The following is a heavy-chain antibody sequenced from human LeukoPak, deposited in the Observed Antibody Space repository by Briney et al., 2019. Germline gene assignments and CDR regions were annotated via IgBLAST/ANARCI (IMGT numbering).Heavy chain of an antibody. CDR3: ARVYPGDDFWSGYYIRNQNYYYYGMDV. V-gene: IGHV1-69*13. Sequence: GASVKVSCKASGGTFISYAISWVRQAPGQGLEWMGGIIPIFGTANYAQKFQGRVTITADESTSTAYMELSSLRSEDTAVYYCARVYPGDDFWSGYYIRNQNYYYYGMDVWGQGTTVTVSS. CDR2: IIPIFGTA. J-gene: IGHJ6*02. D-gene: IGHD3-3*01. CDR1: GGTFISYA.